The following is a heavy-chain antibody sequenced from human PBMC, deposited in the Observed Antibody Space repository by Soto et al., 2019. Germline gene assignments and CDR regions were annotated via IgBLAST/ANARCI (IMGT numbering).Heavy chain of an antibody. CDR1: GFSFSSSA. D-gene: IGHD3-3*01. V-gene: IGHV3-23*01. Sequence: GGSLRLSCEASGFSFSSSAMNWVRQAPGKGLEWISVISGSGGATYSADSVKGRFTISRDNSKNTLYLQMNSLRAEDTAAYYCAKATLRVVHPLVFDHWGQGSLVTVYS. CDR2: ISGSGGAT. CDR3: AKATLRVVHPLVFDH. J-gene: IGHJ4*02.